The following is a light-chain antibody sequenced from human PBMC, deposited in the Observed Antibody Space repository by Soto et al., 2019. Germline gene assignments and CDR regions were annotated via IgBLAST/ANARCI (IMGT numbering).Light chain of an antibody. CDR1: ESVRSN. Sequence: EIVMTQSPATLSVSPGERATLSCRASESVRSNLAWYQQKPGQAPRLLIYGASTKATGIPARFSGSGSGTEFTLTISSLQSEDFAVYYCQQYNNWPPRYTFGQGTKLEI. CDR2: GAS. V-gene: IGKV3-15*01. J-gene: IGKJ2*01. CDR3: QQYNNWPPRYT.